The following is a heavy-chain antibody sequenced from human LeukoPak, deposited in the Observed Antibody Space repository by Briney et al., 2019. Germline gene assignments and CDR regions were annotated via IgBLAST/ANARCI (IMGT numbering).Heavy chain of an antibody. D-gene: IGHD6-13*01. CDR3: ARGVAAAQFSGAFDI. J-gene: IGHJ3*02. CDR1: GGTFSSYA. V-gene: IGHV1-69*01. Sequence: SVKVSCKASGGTFSSYAISWVRQAPGQGLEWMGGIIPIFGTANYAQKFQGRVTITADESTSTAYMELSSLRSEDTAVYYCARGVAAAQFSGAFDIWGQGTMVTVSS. CDR2: IIPIFGTA.